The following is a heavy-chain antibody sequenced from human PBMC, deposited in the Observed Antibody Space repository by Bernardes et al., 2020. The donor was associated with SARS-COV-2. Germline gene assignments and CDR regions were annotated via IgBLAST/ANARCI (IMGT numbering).Heavy chain of an antibody. J-gene: IGHJ5*02. CDR1: GGSISSGNYY. V-gene: IGHV4-61*02. CDR2: IYTSGST. Sequence: SETLSLTCTVSGGSISSGNYYWSWIRQPAGKGLEWIGRIYTSGSTKYNPSLKSRVSISADTSKNQFSLKLTSVTAADTAVYYCAREVVLRDDFWSGYSPDNWFDPWGQGTLVTVSS. CDR3: AREVVLRDDFWSGYSPDNWFDP. D-gene: IGHD3-3*01.